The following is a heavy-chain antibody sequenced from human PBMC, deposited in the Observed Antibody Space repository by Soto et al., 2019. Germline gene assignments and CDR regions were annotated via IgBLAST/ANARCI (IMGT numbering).Heavy chain of an antibody. CDR1: GYTFTSYD. CDR2: MNPNSGNT. D-gene: IGHD3-10*01. V-gene: IGHV1-8*01. J-gene: IGHJ6*02. Sequence: ASVKVSCKASGYTFTSYDINWVRQATGQGLEWMGWMNPNSGNTGYAQKFQGRVTMTRNTSASTAYMELSSLRSEDTAVYYCARDFFYGSGSWYYYGMDVWGQGTTVTVSS. CDR3: ARDFFYGSGSWYYYGMDV.